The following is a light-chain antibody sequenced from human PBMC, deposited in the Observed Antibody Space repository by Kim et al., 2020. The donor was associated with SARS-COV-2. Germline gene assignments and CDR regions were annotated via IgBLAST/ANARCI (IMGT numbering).Light chain of an antibody. Sequence: DIQMTQSPSTLTASVGDRVTIICRASESVDNWLAWHQQKPGKAPKSLIYKTSHLESGVPSRFSGSGSGTEFTLTISSLQPDDFATYYCLKYRSESPTFGQGTKVDIK. CDR1: ESVDNW. CDR3: LKYRSESPT. CDR2: KTS. V-gene: IGKV1-5*03. J-gene: IGKJ1*01.